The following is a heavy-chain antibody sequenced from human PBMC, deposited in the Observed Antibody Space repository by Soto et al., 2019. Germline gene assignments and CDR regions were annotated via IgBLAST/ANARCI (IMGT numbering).Heavy chain of an antibody. CDR1: GFTFSSYG. J-gene: IGHJ4*02. D-gene: IGHD3-10*01. Sequence: VQLVESGGGVVQPGRSLRLSCAASGFTFSSYGMHWVRQAPGKGLEWVAVISYDGSNKYYADSVKGRFTISRDNSKNTLYLQMNNLRAEDTAVYYCAPWFGAFDYWGQGTLVTVSS. CDR2: ISYDGSNK. CDR3: APWFGAFDY. V-gene: IGHV3-30*03.